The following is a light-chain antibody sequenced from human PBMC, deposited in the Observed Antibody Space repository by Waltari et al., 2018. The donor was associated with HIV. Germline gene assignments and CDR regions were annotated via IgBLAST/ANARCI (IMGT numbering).Light chain of an antibody. CDR1: KLGNKY. CDR3: QAWGSSTVV. V-gene: IGLV3-1*01. J-gene: IGLJ2*01. Sequence: SYELIQPPSVSVSPGQTANITCSGDKLGNKYACWYQQKPGQSPLLVIYQDTRRSSGIPERFSGSNSGNTATLTISGTQAMDEADYYGQAWGSSTVVFGGGTKLTVL. CDR2: QDT.